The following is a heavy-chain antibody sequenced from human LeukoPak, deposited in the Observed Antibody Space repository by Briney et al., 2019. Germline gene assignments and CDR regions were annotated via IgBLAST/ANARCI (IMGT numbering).Heavy chain of an antibody. Sequence: KPSETLSLTCTVSGGSISSYYWSWIRQPPGKGLEWIGYIYYSGSTNYNPSLKSRVTISVDTSKNQFSLKLSSVTAADTAVYYCARDAHSSSHLDYWGQGTLVTVSS. D-gene: IGHD6-13*01. V-gene: IGHV4-59*01. CDR1: GGSISSYY. CDR3: ARDAHSSSHLDY. CDR2: IYYSGST. J-gene: IGHJ4*02.